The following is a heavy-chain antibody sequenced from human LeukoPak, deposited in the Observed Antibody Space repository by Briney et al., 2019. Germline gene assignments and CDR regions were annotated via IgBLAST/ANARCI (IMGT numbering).Heavy chain of an antibody. D-gene: IGHD3-22*01. CDR1: GVSISIYY. CDR3: AREPEYYDSSGGYFDY. J-gene: IGHJ4*02. Sequence: SETLSLTCTVSGVSISIYYWSWIRQPPGKGLEWIGYVYNSGSTDYNPSLKSRVTISADTSKNQFSLKLSSVTAADTAVYYCAREPEYYDSSGGYFDYWGQGTLVTVSS. V-gene: IGHV4-59*01. CDR2: VYNSGST.